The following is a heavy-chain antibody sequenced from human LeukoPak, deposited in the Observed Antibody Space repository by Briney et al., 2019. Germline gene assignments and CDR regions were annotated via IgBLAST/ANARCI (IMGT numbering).Heavy chain of an antibody. D-gene: IGHD3-10*02. CDR3: AELGITMIGGV. J-gene: IGHJ6*04. CDR1: GFTFDDYG. Sequence: GGSLRLSCAASGFTFDDYGMSWVRQAPGKGLEWVSYISSSGSTIYYADSVKGRFTISRDNAKNSLYLQMNSLRAEDTAVYYCAELGITMIGGVWGKGTTVTISS. CDR2: ISSSGSTI. V-gene: IGHV3-48*03.